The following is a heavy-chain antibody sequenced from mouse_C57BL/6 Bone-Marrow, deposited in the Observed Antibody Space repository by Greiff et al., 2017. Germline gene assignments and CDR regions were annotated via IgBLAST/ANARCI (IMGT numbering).Heavy chain of an antibody. CDR3: ARPPHYYGSSPYAMDY. D-gene: IGHD1-1*01. V-gene: IGHV5-17*01. Sequence: ESGGGLVKPGGSLKLSCAASGFTFSDYGMHWVRQAPEKGLEWVAYISSGSSTIYYADTVKGRFTISRDNAKNTLFLQMTSLRSEDTAMYYCARPPHYYGSSPYAMDYWGQGTSVTVSS. J-gene: IGHJ4*01. CDR2: ISSGSSTI. CDR1: GFTFSDYG.